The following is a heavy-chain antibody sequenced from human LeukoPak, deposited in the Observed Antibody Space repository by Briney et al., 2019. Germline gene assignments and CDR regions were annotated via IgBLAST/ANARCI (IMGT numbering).Heavy chain of an antibody. D-gene: IGHD3-22*01. CDR2: XSXSGGTA. V-gene: IGHV3-23*01. CDR3: AKKGYYDGSGYYMYYFDH. CDR1: GFTFSIXX. J-gene: IGHJ4*02. Sequence: GFTFSIXXXXXXXQXPGKXXXXXXXXSXSGGTAYYADSVKGRFTISRDNSKNTLYLQMNSLRAEDTAVYYCAKKGYYDGSGYYMYYFDHWGQGTLVTVSS.